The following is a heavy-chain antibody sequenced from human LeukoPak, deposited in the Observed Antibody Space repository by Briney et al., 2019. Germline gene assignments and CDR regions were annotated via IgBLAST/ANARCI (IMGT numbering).Heavy chain of an antibody. CDR3: ARDRQELPPSYYYYYMDV. D-gene: IGHD1-26*01. CDR1: GGSISSYY. V-gene: IGHV4-4*07. Sequence: PSETLPLTCTVSGGSISSYYWSWIRQPAGKGLEWIGRIYTSGSTNYNPSLKSRVTMSVDTSKNQFSLKLSSVTAADTAVYYCARDRQELPPSYYYYYMDVWGKGTTVTVSS. J-gene: IGHJ6*03. CDR2: IYTSGST.